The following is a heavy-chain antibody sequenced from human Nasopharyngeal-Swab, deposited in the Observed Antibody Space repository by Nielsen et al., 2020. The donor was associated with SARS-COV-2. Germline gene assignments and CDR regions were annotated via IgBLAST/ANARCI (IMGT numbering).Heavy chain of an antibody. Sequence: SVKVSCKASGFTFTSSAMQWVRQARGQRLEWIGWIVVGSGNTNYAQKFQERVTITRDMSTSTAYMELSSLRPEDTAVYYCAAPRSYYGSGSFRGFDLWGRGTLVTVSS. J-gene: IGHJ2*01. CDR3: AAPRSYYGSGSFRGFDL. CDR2: IVVGSGNT. V-gene: IGHV1-58*02. D-gene: IGHD3-10*01. CDR1: GFTFTSSA.